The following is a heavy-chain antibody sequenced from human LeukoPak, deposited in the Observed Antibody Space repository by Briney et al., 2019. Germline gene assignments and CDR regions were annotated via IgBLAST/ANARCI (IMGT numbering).Heavy chain of an antibody. V-gene: IGHV6-1*01. J-gene: IGHJ4*02. Sequence: SQTLSLTCAISGDGVSSNSAAWNWIRQSPSRGLEWLGRTYDRSEWHNDYAVSVKSRIIISPDTSKNQFSLQLKSVTPEDTAVYYCARDLAGFGGYSYGMVDYWGQGPLVTVSS. CDR3: ARDLAGFGGYSYGMVDY. CDR2: TYDRSEWHN. D-gene: IGHD5-18*01. CDR1: GDGVSSNSAA.